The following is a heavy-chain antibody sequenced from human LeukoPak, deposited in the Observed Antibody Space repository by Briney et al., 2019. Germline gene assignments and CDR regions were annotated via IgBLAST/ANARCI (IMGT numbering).Heavy chain of an antibody. J-gene: IGHJ3*02. CDR3: AREATGDLDAFDI. CDR2: ISYDGSNK. D-gene: IGHD5-24*01. Sequence: RAGRSLRLSCAASGFTFSSYAMHWVRQAPGKGLEWVAVISYDGSNKYYADSVKGRFTISRDNSKNTLYLQMNSLRAEDTAVYYCAREATGDLDAFDIWGQGTMVTVSS. V-gene: IGHV3-30-3*01. CDR1: GFTFSSYA.